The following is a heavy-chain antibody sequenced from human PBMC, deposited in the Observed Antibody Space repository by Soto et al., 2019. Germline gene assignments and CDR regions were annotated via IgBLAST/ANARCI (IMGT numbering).Heavy chain of an antibody. CDR3: AKDWEQLGTAADY. Sequence: QVQLVESGGGVVQPGRSLRLSCAASGFTFSSYGMHWVRQAPGKGLEWVAVISYDGSNKYYADSVKGRFTISRDNSKNKLYLQMNSLRAEDTAVYYCAKDWEQLGTAADYWGQGTLVTVSS. V-gene: IGHV3-30*18. D-gene: IGHD6-6*01. J-gene: IGHJ4*02. CDR2: ISYDGSNK. CDR1: GFTFSSYG.